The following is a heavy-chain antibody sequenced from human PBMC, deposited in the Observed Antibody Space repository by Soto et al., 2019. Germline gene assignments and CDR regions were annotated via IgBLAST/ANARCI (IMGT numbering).Heavy chain of an antibody. Sequence: EVQLVESGGGLVQPGGSLRLSCAASGFTFSSYSMNWVRQAPGKGLEWVSHISSSSTIYYADSVKGRFTISRDNAKNSLYLQMNSLRDEDTAVYYCARDLWGAGSGWSNWFDPWGQGTLVTVSS. J-gene: IGHJ5*02. CDR1: GFTFSSYS. CDR3: ARDLWGAGSGWSNWFDP. D-gene: IGHD6-19*01. CDR2: ISSSSTI. V-gene: IGHV3-48*02.